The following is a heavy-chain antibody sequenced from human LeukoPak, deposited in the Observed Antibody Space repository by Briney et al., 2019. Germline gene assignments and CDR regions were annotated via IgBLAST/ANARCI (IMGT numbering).Heavy chain of an antibody. J-gene: IGHJ4*02. Sequence: PGGSLRLSCAASGFTISADSMRWIRQAPGKGLEYVSAIGYGGDTYYANSVKGGFTISRDISKNTLYLQRGSLRPEDEAVYYCARVGGSGSFVSWGQGTMVSVSS. CDR3: ARVGGSGSFVS. CDR1: GFTISADS. D-gene: IGHD6-19*01. V-gene: IGHV3-64*01. CDR2: IGYGGDT.